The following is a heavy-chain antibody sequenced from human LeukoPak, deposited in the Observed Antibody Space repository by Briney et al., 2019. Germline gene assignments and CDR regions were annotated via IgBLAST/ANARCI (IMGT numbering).Heavy chain of an antibody. J-gene: IGHJ6*02. V-gene: IGHV4-59*01. CDR3: ARSISRIAEAGYYGMDV. CDR1: GGSISSYY. Sequence: PSETLSLTCTVTGGSISSYYWSWIRQPPGKGLEWIGYIYYSGSTNYNPSLKSRVTISVDTSKNQFSLKLSSVTAADTAVYYCARSISRIAEAGYYGMDVWGQGTTVTVSS. D-gene: IGHD6-13*01. CDR2: IYYSGST.